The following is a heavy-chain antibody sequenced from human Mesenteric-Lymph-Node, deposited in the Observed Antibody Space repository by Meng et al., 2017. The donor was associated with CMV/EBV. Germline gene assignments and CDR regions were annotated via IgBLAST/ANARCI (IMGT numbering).Heavy chain of an antibody. J-gene: IGHJ6*02. CDR2: ISDDNRNT. CDR3: ARVFWSQGRSLDV. Sequence: ASVKVSCKVSGYTFTGHGISWVRQAPGQGLECMGWISDDNRNTIYARNFQGRVNLTTDTSTSTAYMEVTSLRSDDTAVYYCARVFWSQGRSLDVWGQGTTVTVSS. CDR1: GYTFTGHG. V-gene: IGHV1-18*01. D-gene: IGHD2-8*02.